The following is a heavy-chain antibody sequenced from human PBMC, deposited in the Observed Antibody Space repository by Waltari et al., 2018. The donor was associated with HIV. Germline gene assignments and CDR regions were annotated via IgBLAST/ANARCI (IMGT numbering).Heavy chain of an antibody. CDR2: IYYSGST. CDR3: CVVGSPGDLEMIDY. CDR1: GGSISSSSYY. V-gene: IGHV4-39*07. D-gene: IGHD7-27*01. J-gene: IGHJ4*02. Sequence: QLQLQESGPGLVKPSETLSLTCTVSGGSISSSSYYWGWIRQPPGKGLEWIGSIYYSGSTYYNPSLKSRVTISVDTSKNQFSLKLSSVTAADTAVYYCCVVGSPGDLEMIDYWGQGTLVTVSS.